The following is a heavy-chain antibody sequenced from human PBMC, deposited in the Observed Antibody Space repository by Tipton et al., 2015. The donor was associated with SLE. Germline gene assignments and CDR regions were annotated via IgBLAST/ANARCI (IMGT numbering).Heavy chain of an antibody. Sequence: QLVQSGAEVKKPGESLKISCKGFGYTFNTYWIGWVRQMPGKGLEWMGIVYPGDSETRYSPSFQGQVTISADTSSRTAFLERDNLKASDTAMYYCARSNWRGNGFDIWGQGTMITVSS. CDR3: ARSNWRGNGFDI. D-gene: IGHD7-27*01. CDR1: GYTFNTYW. CDR2: VYPGDSET. V-gene: IGHV5-51*03. J-gene: IGHJ3*02.